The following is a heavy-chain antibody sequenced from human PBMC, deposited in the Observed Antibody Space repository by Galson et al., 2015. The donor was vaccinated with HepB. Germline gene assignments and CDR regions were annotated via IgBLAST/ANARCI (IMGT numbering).Heavy chain of an antibody. CDR3: ARQNYGGDFSTFFFDH. CDR2: IYYSGSI. D-gene: IGHD4-23*01. V-gene: IGHV4-59*08. J-gene: IGHJ4*02. CDR1: GGSINTYY. Sequence: LSLTCTVSGGSINTYYWSWFRQSPGKGLEWIGDIYYSGSIRYNPSLRSRLTISIDTSKSQFSLSLSSVTAADTALYYCARQNYGGDFSTFFFDHWGQGILVTVSS.